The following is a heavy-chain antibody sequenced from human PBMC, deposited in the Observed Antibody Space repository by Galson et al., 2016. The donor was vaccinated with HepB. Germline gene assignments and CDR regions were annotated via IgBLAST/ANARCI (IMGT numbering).Heavy chain of an antibody. J-gene: IGHJ5*01. CDR1: GYSFTTFW. D-gene: IGHD2-15*01. V-gene: IGHV5-51*01. CDR2: IHPGNSET. Sequence: QSGAEVKKAGESLKISCKASGYSFTTFWIGWARQMPGKGLEWIGLIHPGNSETRYSPSFQGQVTISADKSVTTAYLQWGSLKPSDTANYYCARVDIVVLGSGSYNGFDSWGQGTVLTVSA. CDR3: ARVDIVVLGSGSYNGFDS.